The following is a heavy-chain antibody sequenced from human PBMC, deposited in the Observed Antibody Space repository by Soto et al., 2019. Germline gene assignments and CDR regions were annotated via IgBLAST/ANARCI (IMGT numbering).Heavy chain of an antibody. V-gene: IGHV1-3*01. CDR1: GYTFTSYA. D-gene: IGHD3-10*01. CDR3: ASSRITMVPYGMDV. Sequence: QVQLVQSGAEVKKPGASVKVSCKASGYTFTSYAMHWVRQAPGQRLEWMGWINAGNGNTKYSQKFQGRVPITRDTSASTAYMELSSLRSEDTAVYYCASSRITMVPYGMDVWGQRTTVTVSS. J-gene: IGHJ6*02. CDR2: INAGNGNT.